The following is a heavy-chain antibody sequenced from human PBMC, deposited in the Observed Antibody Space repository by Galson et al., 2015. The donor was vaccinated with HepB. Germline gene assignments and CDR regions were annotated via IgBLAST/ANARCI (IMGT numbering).Heavy chain of an antibody. CDR2: IKQDGIEK. V-gene: IGHV3-7*01. D-gene: IGHD6-19*01. Sequence: SLRLSCAGSGFTFDHHCMSWVRQAPGKGLEWVASIKQDGIEKYYVDSVKGRFTISRDNAKNSVYLQMNSLRAGDTAVYYCARDVAVAVLGSFDIWGQGTMVTVSS. CDR3: ARDVAVAVLGSFDI. J-gene: IGHJ3*02. CDR1: GFTFDHHC.